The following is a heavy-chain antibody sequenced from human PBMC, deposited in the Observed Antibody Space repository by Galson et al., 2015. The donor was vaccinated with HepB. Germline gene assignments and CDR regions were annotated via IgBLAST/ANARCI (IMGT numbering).Heavy chain of an antibody. CDR1: GGTFSSYA. D-gene: IGHD5-18*01. J-gene: IGHJ5*02. V-gene: IGHV1-69*13. CDR2: IIPIFGTA. CDR3: AREAWIQLSQNWFDP. Sequence: SVKVSCKASGGTFSSYAISWVRQAPGQGLEWMGGIIPIFGTANYAQKFQGRVTITADESTSTAYMELSSLRSEDTAVYYCAREAWIQLSQNWFDPWGQGTLVTVSS.